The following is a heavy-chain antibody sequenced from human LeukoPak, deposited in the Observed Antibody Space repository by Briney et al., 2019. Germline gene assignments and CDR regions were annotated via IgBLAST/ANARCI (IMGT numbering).Heavy chain of an antibody. J-gene: IGHJ5*02. CDR1: GYTFTSYG. CDR2: ISAYNGNT. CDR3: ARGLESSGYSLGWFDP. Sequence: ASVKVSCKASGYTFTSYGISWVRQAPGQGLEWMGWISAYNGNTNYAQKLQGRVTMTTDTSTSTAYMELRSLRSDDTAVYYCARGLESSGYSLGWFDPWGQGTLVTVFS. V-gene: IGHV1-18*01. D-gene: IGHD3-22*01.